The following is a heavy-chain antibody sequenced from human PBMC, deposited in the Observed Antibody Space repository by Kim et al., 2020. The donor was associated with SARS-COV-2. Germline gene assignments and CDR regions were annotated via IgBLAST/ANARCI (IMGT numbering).Heavy chain of an antibody. CDR1: GYAFATCY. V-gene: IGHV1-46*01. Sequence: ASVKVSCKTSGYAFATCYIHWVRQAPGQGLEWMGLTYPSSGRTNLAQNFQGRVTMITDTSTTTVYMDLTSLRSEDTAVYYCSREPEGTGDLDNWCQGTLV. D-gene: IGHD1-1*01. CDR2: TYPSSGRT. CDR3: SREPEGTGDLDN. J-gene: IGHJ4*02.